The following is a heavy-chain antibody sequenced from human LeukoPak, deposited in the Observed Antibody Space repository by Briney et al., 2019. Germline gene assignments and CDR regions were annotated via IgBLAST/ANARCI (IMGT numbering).Heavy chain of an antibody. V-gene: IGHV4-34*01. CDR2: INHSGST. D-gene: IGHD3-22*01. Sequence: SETLSLTCAVYGGSFSGYYWSWIRQPPGNGLEWIGEINHSGSTNYNPSLKSRVTISVDTSKNQFSLKLSSVTAADTAVYYCARGQSLSYYYDSSGYYNWGQGTLVTVSS. CDR3: ARGQSLSYYYDSSGYYN. CDR1: GGSFSGYY. J-gene: IGHJ4*02.